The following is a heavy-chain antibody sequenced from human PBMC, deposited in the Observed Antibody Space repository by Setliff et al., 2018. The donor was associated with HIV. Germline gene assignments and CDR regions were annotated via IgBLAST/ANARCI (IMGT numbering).Heavy chain of an antibody. CDR1: GESFSGFH. J-gene: IGHJ4*02. CDR2: INHSRGS. D-gene: IGHD3-3*01. Sequence: SETLSLTCAIYGESFSGFHWTWIRHSPGKGLEWIGEINHSRGSNHNPSLKSRVTISADTSKNQFSLKLSSVTAAGTAVYYCARGQGDHFGVVTLIDHWGQGTLVTVSS. CDR3: ARGQGDHFGVVTLIDH. V-gene: IGHV4-34*01.